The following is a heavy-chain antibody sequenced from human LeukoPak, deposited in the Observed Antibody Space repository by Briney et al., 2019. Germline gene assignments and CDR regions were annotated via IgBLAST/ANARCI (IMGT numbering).Heavy chain of an antibody. CDR2: INHSGST. Sequence: PSETLSLTCAVYGGSFSGYYWSWIRQPPGKGLEWIGEINHSGSTNYNPSLKSRVTISVDTSKNQFSLKLSSVTAADTAVYYCARLGGPTYYYGSGSYYNARISYYYYGMDVWGQGTTVTVSS. J-gene: IGHJ6*02. D-gene: IGHD3-10*01. V-gene: IGHV4-34*01. CDR1: GGSFSGYY. CDR3: ARLGGPTYYYGSGSYYNARISYYYYGMDV.